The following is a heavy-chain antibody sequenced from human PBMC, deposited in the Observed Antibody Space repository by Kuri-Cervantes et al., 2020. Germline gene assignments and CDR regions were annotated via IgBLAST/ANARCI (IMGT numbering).Heavy chain of an antibody. Sequence: ESLKISCVASGFTFNHYWMTWVRQAPGKRLEWVANINQDGTGKFYVDSLKGRFSISRDNAKNEVYLQMDSLGVDDTAMYYCARSGGYGWDAWGQGARVTVSS. CDR3: ARSGGYGWDA. CDR1: GFTFNHYW. CDR2: INQDGTGK. J-gene: IGHJ5*02. D-gene: IGHD2-8*02. V-gene: IGHV3-7*01.